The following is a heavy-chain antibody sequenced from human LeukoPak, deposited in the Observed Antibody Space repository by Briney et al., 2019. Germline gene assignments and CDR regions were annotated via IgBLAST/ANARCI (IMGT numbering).Heavy chain of an antibody. CDR2: IYWDDDK. V-gene: IGHV2-5*02. J-gene: IGHJ3*02. D-gene: IGHD6-13*01. Sequence: SGPTLVNPTQTLTLTCTFSGFSLSTSGVGVGWIRQPPGKALEWLALIYWDDDKRYSPSLKGRLTITKDTSKNPVVLTMTNMDPVDTATYYCAHRLERQQLSAEAAFDIWGQGTMVTVSS. CDR3: AHRLERQQLSAEAAFDI. CDR1: GFSLSTSGVG.